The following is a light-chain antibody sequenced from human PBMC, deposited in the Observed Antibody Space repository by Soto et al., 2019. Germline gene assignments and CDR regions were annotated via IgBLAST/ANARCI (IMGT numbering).Light chain of an antibody. J-gene: IGKJ1*01. V-gene: IGKV3-15*01. Sequence: ETVMTQSPATLSVSPGERATLSCRASQSVNSNLAWYQQKLGQAPRVLIYGASTRATGVPARSSGSGSGTEFILTISSLQSEDFELYYCQEYNNWPWTFGQGTKVDIK. CDR2: GAS. CDR3: QEYNNWPWT. CDR1: QSVNSN.